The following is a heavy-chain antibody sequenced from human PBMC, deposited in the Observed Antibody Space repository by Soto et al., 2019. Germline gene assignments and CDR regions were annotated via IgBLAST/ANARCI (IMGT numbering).Heavy chain of an antibody. CDR2: ISGYNGNT. CDR3: ARYPRLYNYDGSAYAHFDY. V-gene: IGHV1-18*01. D-gene: IGHD3-22*01. CDR1: GYTFTSYG. Sequence: QVQLVQSGAEVKKPGASVKVSCKASGYTFTSYGITWVRQAPGQGLEWMGWISGYNGNTDYEQKLQGRVTMTKDTSTSTVSMELRRLRSDDTAVYYCARYPRLYNYDGSAYAHFDYWGQGTLVTVSS. J-gene: IGHJ4*02.